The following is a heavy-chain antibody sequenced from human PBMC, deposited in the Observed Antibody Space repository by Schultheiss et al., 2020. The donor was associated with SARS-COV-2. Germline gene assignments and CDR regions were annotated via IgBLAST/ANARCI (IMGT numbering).Heavy chain of an antibody. J-gene: IGHJ4*02. CDR1: GFTFSSYQ. CDR3: ARETYYYDTSGYYPYYFDY. CDR2: ISSSGSAI. Sequence: GGSLRLSCAASGFTFSSYQMNWVRQAPGKGLEWVSYISSSGSAIFYADSVKGRFTISRDNAKHSLYLQMNSLRAEDTAVYYCARETYYYDTSGYYPYYFDYWGQGTLVTVSS. V-gene: IGHV3-48*03. D-gene: IGHD3-22*01.